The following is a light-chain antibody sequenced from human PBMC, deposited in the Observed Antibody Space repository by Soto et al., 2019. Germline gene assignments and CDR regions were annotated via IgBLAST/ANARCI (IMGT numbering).Light chain of an antibody. CDR2: KAS. V-gene: IGKV1-5*03. J-gene: IGKJ1*01. CDR1: QSIDNW. Sequence: DIQMTQSPSTLSASEGDRVTITCRASQSIDNWLAWYQQKPGKAPKLLIYKASTLESGVPSRFSGSGSGTVFTLTISSLQPDDFATYYCQQYSSYSSGTFGQGTKVEVK. CDR3: QQYSSYSSGT.